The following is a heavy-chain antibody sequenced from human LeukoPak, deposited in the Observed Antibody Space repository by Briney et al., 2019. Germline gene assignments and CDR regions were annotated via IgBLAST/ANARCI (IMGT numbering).Heavy chain of an antibody. V-gene: IGHV4-34*01. Sequence: SETLSLTCAVYGGSFSGYYWSWIRQPPGKGLEWIGEINHSGSTNYNPSLKSRVTISVDTSKNQFSLRLSSVTAADTAVYYCARGFTGYSSGWRLPTAFDYWGQGTLVTVYS. CDR2: INHSGST. CDR3: ARGFTGYSSGWRLPTAFDY. CDR1: GGSFSGYY. D-gene: IGHD6-19*01. J-gene: IGHJ4*02.